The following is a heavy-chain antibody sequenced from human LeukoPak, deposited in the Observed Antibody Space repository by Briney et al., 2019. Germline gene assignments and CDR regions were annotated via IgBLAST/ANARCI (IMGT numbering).Heavy chain of an antibody. Sequence: PGASLRLSCAASGFTFSSYAMSWVRQAPGKGLECVSAISGSGGSTYYADSVKGRFTISRDNSKNTLYLQMNSLRADDTAVYYCAGNGGGIAAAIDYWGQGTLVTVSS. CDR3: AGNGGGIAAAIDY. CDR2: ISGSGGST. D-gene: IGHD6-13*01. J-gene: IGHJ4*02. CDR1: GFTFSSYA. V-gene: IGHV3-23*01.